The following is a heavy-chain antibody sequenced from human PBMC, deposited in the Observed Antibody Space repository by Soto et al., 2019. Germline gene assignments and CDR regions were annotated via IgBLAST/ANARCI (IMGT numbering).Heavy chain of an antibody. CDR2: IYDSERT. Sequence: NLSETLSLTCTVSGGSVSSGSQFWSWIRQPPGKGLEWIGNIYDSERTNYNPSLKSRVTISQDTSKNQFSLKLRSATAADTAVYYCATRTVFRPLDYWGRGTLVTVS. CDR1: GGSVSSGSQF. J-gene: IGHJ4*02. V-gene: IGHV4-61*01. CDR3: ATRTVFRPLDY.